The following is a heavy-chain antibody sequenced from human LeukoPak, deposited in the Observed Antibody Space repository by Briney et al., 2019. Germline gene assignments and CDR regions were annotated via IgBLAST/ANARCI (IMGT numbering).Heavy chain of an antibody. CDR1: EFTFDDYA. Sequence: GGSLRLSCAASEFTFDDYAMHWVRQAPGKGLEWVSLISWDGGSTYYADSVKGRFTISRDNSKNSLYLQMNSLRAEDTALYYCAKDREGQQLVSYFDYWGQGTLVTVSS. V-gene: IGHV3-43D*03. J-gene: IGHJ4*02. D-gene: IGHD6-13*01. CDR3: AKDREGQQLVSYFDY. CDR2: ISWDGGST.